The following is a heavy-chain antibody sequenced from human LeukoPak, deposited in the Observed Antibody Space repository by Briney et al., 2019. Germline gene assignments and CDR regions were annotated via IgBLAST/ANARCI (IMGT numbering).Heavy chain of an antibody. CDR2: SDPEDGET. D-gene: IGHD3-10*01. V-gene: IGHV1-24*01. J-gene: IGHJ5*02. CDR3: ATERGNYYGSGSYSWWFDP. Sequence: ASVKVPCKVSGYTLTELSMHWVRQAPGKGLEWMGGSDPEDGETIYAQKFQGRVTMTEDTSTDTAYMELSSLRSEDTAVYYCATERGNYYGSGSYSWWFDPWGQGTLVTVSS. CDR1: GYTLTELS.